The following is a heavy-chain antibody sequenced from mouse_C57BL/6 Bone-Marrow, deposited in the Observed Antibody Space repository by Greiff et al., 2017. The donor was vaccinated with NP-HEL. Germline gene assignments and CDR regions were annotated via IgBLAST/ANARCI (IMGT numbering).Heavy chain of an antibody. Sequence: VQLQQPGAELVKPGASVKMSCKASGYTFTSYWITWVKQRPGQGLEWIGDIYPGSGSTNYNEKFKSKATLTVDTSSSTAYMQLSSLTSEDSAVYYCARVYDGYYGRFAYWGQGTLVTVSA. CDR3: ARVYDGYYGRFAY. D-gene: IGHD2-3*01. V-gene: IGHV1-55*01. CDR1: GYTFTSYW. CDR2: IYPGSGST. J-gene: IGHJ3*01.